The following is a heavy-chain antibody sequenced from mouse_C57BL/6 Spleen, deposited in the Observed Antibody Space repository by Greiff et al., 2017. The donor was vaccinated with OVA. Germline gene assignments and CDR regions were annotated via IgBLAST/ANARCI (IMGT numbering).Heavy chain of an antibody. D-gene: IGHD2-5*01. J-gene: IGHJ3*01. CDR2: IDPSSGYT. V-gene: IGHV1-7*01. CDR1: GYTFTSYW. CDR3: ARDRGSNLFAY. Sequence: VQLQQSGAELAKPGASVKLSCKASGYTFTSYWMHWVKQRPGRGLEWIGCIDPSSGYTKYNQKFKDKATLTADKSSSTAYMQLSSLTYEDSAVYYCARDRGSNLFAYWGQGTLVTVSA.